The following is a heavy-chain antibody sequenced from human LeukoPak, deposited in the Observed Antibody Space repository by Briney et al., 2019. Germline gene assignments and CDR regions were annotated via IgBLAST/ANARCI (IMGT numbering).Heavy chain of an antibody. CDR2: ISGYNGNT. D-gene: IGHD1-26*01. CDR3: ARSGRGTYYYFDY. Sequence: GASVKVSCKASGYTFTGYYIHWVRQAPGQGLEWMGWISGYNGNTNYAQKLQGRVSMTADTSTSTAYMELRSLRSDDTAVYYCARSGRGTYYYFDYWGQGTLVTVSS. V-gene: IGHV1-18*04. CDR1: GYTFTGYY. J-gene: IGHJ4*02.